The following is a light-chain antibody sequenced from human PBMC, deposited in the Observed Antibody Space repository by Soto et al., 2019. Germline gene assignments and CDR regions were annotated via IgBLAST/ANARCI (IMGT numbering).Light chain of an antibody. V-gene: IGLV2-14*03. CDR2: DVS. CDR3: TSYTARRLYV. J-gene: IGLJ1*01. CDR1: SSDVGGYDY. Sequence: QSALTQPASVSGSPGQSITISCTGTSSDVGGYDYVSWYQQHPGKAPKLLIYDVSNRPSGGSTRFSGSKSGNTASLTISGLQAEDEGDYYCTSYTARRLYVFGSGTKVTVL.